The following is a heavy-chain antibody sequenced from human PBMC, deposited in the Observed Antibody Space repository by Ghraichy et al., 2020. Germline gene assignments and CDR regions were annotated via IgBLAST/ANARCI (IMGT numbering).Heavy chain of an antibody. CDR2: ISDDGSNK. CDR3: ARDPYCSSTSCYYYGMDV. J-gene: IGHJ6*02. D-gene: IGHD2-2*01. CDR1: GFTFSSYA. Sequence: GGSLRLSCAASGFTFSSYAMHWVRQAPGKGLEWVAVISDDGSNKYYADSVKGRFTISRDNSKNTLYLQMNSLRAEDTAVYYCARDPYCSSTSCYYYGMDVWGQGTTVTVSS. V-gene: IGHV3-30*04.